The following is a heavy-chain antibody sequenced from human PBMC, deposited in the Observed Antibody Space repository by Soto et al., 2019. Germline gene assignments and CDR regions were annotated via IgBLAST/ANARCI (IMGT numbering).Heavy chain of an antibody. D-gene: IGHD2-2*01. CDR2: VNSDGSIT. Sequence: GGSLRLSCAASGFDFTNSWMHWVRQPPGKGLVWVSHVNSDGSITTYADSVKGRFTISRDNAKNSVSLQMNSLRPEDTAVYYCAREDSIIIPAVSDFWGQGTLVTVSS. J-gene: IGHJ4*02. CDR3: AREDSIIIPAVSDF. CDR1: GFDFTNSW. V-gene: IGHV3-74*01.